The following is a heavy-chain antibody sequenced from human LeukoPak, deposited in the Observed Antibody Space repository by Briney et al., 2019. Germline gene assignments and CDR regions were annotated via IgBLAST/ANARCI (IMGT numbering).Heavy chain of an antibody. CDR3: GKTTVGYSSGQKPAWPVDF. D-gene: IGHD5-18*01. Sequence: GGSLRLSCEASGFTFGSHAMYWVRQAPGKGLEWVAGIFGSGGSPHYADSVKGRFTISRDNPRNTVYLQINSLRDDDTADYYCGKTTVGYSSGQKPAWPVDFWRQGTLVTVSS. V-gene: IGHV3-23*01. J-gene: IGHJ4*02. CDR2: IFGSGGSP. CDR1: GFTFGSHA.